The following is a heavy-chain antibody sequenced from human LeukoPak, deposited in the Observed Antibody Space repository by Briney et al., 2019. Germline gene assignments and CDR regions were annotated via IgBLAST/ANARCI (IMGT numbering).Heavy chain of an antibody. J-gene: IGHJ4*02. V-gene: IGHV4-59*12. CDR2: IYYSGST. D-gene: IGHD1-26*01. CDR1: GGSISSYY. CDR3: ARDRPSGSYTY. Sequence: SETLSLTCTVSGGSISSYYWSWIRQPPGKGLEWIGYIYYSGSTNYNPSLKSRVTISVDTSKNQFSLKLSSVTAADTAVYYCARDRPSGSYTYWGQGTLVTVSS.